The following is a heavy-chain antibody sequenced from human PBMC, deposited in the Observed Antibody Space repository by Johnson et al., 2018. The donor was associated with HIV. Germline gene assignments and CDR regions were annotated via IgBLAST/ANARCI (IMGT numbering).Heavy chain of an antibody. CDR2: IHNGGST. CDR1: GFTVSGNY. D-gene: IGHD5-18*01. V-gene: IGHV3-66*02. CDR3: ARVLSGYTYGYRHDVVDL. Sequence: VQLVESGGGVVQPGRSLRLSCAASGFTVSGNYMSWVRQAPGKGLEWVSVIHNGGSTYYADSVKGRFTISRDNSRNTLYLQMNSLRAEDTAVYYCARVLSGYTYGYRHDVVDLWGQGTMVSVSS. J-gene: IGHJ3*01.